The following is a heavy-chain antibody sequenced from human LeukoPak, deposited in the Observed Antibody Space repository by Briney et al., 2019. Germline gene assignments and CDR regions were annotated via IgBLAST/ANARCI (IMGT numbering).Heavy chain of an antibody. CDR3: ARDSVEYGDLSWFDP. D-gene: IGHD4-17*01. CDR2: IGAYNGNT. Sequence: ASVTVSCKASGYTFTIYGISCVRQAPGQGLEWMRWIGAYNGNTNYAQKLQGRVTMTTDTSTSTAYMELRSLRSDDTAVYYCARDSVEYGDLSWFDPWGQGTLVTVSS. V-gene: IGHV1-18*01. J-gene: IGHJ5*02. CDR1: GYTFTIYG.